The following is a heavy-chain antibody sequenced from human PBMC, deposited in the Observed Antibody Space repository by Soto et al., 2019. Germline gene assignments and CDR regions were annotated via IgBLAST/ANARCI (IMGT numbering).Heavy chain of an antibody. V-gene: IGHV4-59*01. J-gene: IGHJ6*02. CDR3: ARGQIPGRYYYGTDV. CDR2: IYYSGST. CDR1: GGSISSYY. D-gene: IGHD3-10*01. Sequence: TATRSLTGTVSGGSISSYYWSWIRQPPGKRLEWIGYIYYSGSTNYNPSLKSRVTISVDTSKNQFSLKLSSVTAADTAVYYCARGQIPGRYYYGTDVWGQGTTVTVSS.